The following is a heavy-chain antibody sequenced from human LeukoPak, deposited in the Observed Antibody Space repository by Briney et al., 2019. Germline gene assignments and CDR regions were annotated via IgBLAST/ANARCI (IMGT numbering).Heavy chain of an antibody. D-gene: IGHD6-13*01. V-gene: IGHV1-24*01. J-gene: IGHJ6*02. CDR2: FDPEDGET. CDR1: GYTLTELS. CDR3: ATAAAGRDYYYGMDV. Sequence: ASVNVSCKFSGYTLTELSMHWVRQAPGKGLEWLGGFDPEDGETIYAQKFQGRVTMTEDTSTDTAYMELSSLRSEDTAVYYCATAAAGRDYYYGMDVWGQGTTVTVSS.